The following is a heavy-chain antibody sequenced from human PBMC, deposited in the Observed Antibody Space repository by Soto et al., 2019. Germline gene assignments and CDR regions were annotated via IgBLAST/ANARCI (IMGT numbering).Heavy chain of an antibody. CDR3: ARGGTTVTPNAFDI. Sequence: VASVKASCKASGYTFTSYVISWVRHAPGLGLEWMGWISAYNGNTNYAQKLQGRVTMTTDTSTSTAYMELRSLRSDDTAVYYCARGGTTVTPNAFDIWGQGTMVTVSS. J-gene: IGHJ3*02. D-gene: IGHD4-17*01. V-gene: IGHV1-18*01. CDR1: GYTFTSYV. CDR2: ISAYNGNT.